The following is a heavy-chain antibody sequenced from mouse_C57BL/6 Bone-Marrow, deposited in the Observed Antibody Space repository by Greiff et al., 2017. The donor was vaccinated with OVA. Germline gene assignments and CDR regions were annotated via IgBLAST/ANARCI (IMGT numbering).Heavy chain of an antibody. CDR1: GYTFTSYW. CDR3: ARRTTVVGDYAMDY. CDR2: IDPNSGGT. J-gene: IGHJ4*01. D-gene: IGHD1-1*01. Sequence: QVQLKQPGAELVKPGASVKLSCKASGYTFTSYWMHWVKQRPGRGLEWIGRIDPNSGGTKYNEKFKSKATLTVDKPSSTAYMQLSSLTSEDSAVYYCARRTTVVGDYAMDYWGQGTSVTVSS. V-gene: IGHV1-72*01.